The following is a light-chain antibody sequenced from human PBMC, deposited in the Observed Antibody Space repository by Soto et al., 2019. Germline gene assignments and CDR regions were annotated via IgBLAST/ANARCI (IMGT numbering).Light chain of an antibody. CDR1: RCVFYKSHNKNF. V-gene: IGKV4-1*01. CDR3: QQYYYTPVT. Sequence: IVMTKPPESLVSSLRDSTTINSNCTRCVFYKSHNKNFLAWYQQKPGQPPRLLIYWANTRFSGVPDRFSGSASGTDFTLTINSLQAEDAAVYCCQQYYYTPVTFGGGTKVDIK. J-gene: IGKJ4*01. CDR2: WAN.